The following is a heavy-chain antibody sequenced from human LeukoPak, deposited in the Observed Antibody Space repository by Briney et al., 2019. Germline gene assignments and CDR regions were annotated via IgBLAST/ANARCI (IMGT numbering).Heavy chain of an antibody. D-gene: IGHD3-10*01. J-gene: IGHJ1*01. Sequence: PGGSLRLSCAASGFTFSSYAMSWVRQAPGKGLEWVSAISGSGGSTYYADSVKGRFTISRDNSKNTLYLQMNSLRAEDTAVYYCAKSLSRFGGFRGEAEYFQHWGQGTLVTVSS. CDR2: ISGSGGST. CDR3: AKSLSRFGGFRGEAEYFQH. CDR1: GFTFSSYA. V-gene: IGHV3-23*01.